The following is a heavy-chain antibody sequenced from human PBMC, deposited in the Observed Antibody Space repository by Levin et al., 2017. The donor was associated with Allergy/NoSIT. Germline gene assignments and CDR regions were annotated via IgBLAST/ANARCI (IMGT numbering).Heavy chain of an antibody. CDR3: ARVHCSSSTCYFPDAFDV. CDR1: GGSISSDYY. J-gene: IGHJ3*01. V-gene: IGHV4-39*01. D-gene: IGHD2-2*01. Sequence: SETLSLTCTVSGGSISSDYYWGWIRQSPGKGLEWVGNIYYSGSTYYNPSLKSRLTISVDTSKNQFSLNLKSVTAADTSVYYCARVHCSSSTCYFPDAFDVWGQGTMVTVSS. CDR2: IYYSGST.